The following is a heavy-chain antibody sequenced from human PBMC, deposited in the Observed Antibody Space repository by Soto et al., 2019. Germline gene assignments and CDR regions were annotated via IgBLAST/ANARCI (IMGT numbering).Heavy chain of an antibody. Sequence: QVQLQESGPGLVKPSETLSLTCTVSGGSVSSGSYYWSWIRQPPGKGLEWIGYIYYSGSTNYNPSLKSRVTISVDTSKNQFSLKLSSVTAADTAVYYCARLTYYYDSSGYYSDYWGQGTLVTVSS. V-gene: IGHV4-61*01. J-gene: IGHJ4*02. D-gene: IGHD3-22*01. CDR1: GGSVSSGSYY. CDR3: ARLTYYYDSSGYYSDY. CDR2: IYYSGST.